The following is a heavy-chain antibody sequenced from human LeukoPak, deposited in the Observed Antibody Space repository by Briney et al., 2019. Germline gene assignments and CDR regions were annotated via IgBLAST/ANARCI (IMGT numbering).Heavy chain of an antibody. CDR3: ARGYCSSTSRYPPGNFDY. D-gene: IGHD2-2*01. CDR1: GYTFTDYY. CDR2: INPNSGGT. Sequence: ASVKVSCKASGYTFTDYYMHWVRQAPGQGLEWMEWINPNSGGTNYAQKFQGRVTMTRDTSISTAYMELSRLRSDDTAVYYCARGYCSSTSRYPPGNFDYWGQGTLVTVSS. V-gene: IGHV1-2*02. J-gene: IGHJ4*02.